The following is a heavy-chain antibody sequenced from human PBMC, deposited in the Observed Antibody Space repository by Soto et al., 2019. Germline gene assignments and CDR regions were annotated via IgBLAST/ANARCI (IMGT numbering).Heavy chain of an antibody. CDR2: IRGNGANT. D-gene: IGHD3-16*01. Sequence: GGSLRLSCAPSGFTFSGFGMSWVRQFPGKGLEWVSNIRGNGANTHYADSVKGRFTISRDNSHNTLYLQMNSLRAEDTAIYYCAKEGGVAGTSYMDVWGKGTTVTVSS. J-gene: IGHJ6*03. CDR3: AKEGGVAGTSYMDV. CDR1: GFTFSGFG. V-gene: IGHV3-23*01.